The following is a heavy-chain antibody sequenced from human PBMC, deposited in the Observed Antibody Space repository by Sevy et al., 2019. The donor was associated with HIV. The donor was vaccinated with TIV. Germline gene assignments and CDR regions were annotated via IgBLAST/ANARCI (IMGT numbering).Heavy chain of an antibody. CDR2: IWNDGSNK. V-gene: IGHV3-33*01. Sequence: GGSLRLSCAASGFTFSSYGMQWVRQAPGKGQEWVAVIWNDGSNKYYADSVKGRFTTSRDNSSNTLYLQMNSLRAEDTAVYYCARDVRGEGIRPGDLDYWGQGTLVTVSS. CDR3: ARDVRGEGIRPGDLDY. CDR1: GFTFSSYG. J-gene: IGHJ4*02. D-gene: IGHD3-10*01.